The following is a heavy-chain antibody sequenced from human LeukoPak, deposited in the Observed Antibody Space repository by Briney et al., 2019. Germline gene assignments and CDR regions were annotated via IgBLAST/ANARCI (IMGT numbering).Heavy chain of an antibody. V-gene: IGHV4-34*01. D-gene: IGHD1-26*01. CDR2: INHSGST. CDR1: GGSISSYY. Sequence: PSETLSLTCTVSGGSISSYYWSWIRQPPGKGLEWIGEINHSGSTNYNPSLKSRVTISVDTSKNQFSLKLSSVTAADTAVYYCASGTAGSYDYWGQGTLVTVSS. J-gene: IGHJ4*02. CDR3: ASGTAGSYDY.